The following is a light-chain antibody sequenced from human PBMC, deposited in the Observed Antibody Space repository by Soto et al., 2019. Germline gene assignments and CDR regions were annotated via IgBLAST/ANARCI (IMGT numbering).Light chain of an antibody. Sequence: QSALTQPASVSGSPGQSITISCTGTSSDVGGYDYVSWYQQNPGKAPKLLISDVTDRASGVSHRFSGSKSGNTATLTISGLQAEDEADYYCSSRTNSVIHVVFGGGTKVPVL. CDR3: SSRTNSVIHVV. J-gene: IGLJ3*02. CDR1: SSDVGGYDY. V-gene: IGLV2-14*01. CDR2: DVT.